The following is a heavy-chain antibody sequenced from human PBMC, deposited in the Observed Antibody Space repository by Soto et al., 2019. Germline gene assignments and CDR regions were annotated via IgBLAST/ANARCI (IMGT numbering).Heavy chain of an antibody. CDR1: GFTFSSYW. Sequence: GGSLRLSCAASGFTFSSYWMSWVRQAPGKGLEWVANIKQDGSEKYYVDSVKGRFTISRDNAKNSLYLQMNSLRAEDTAGDYCARSYCSSTSCYYYYYYYMDVWGKGTTVTVSS. CDR3: ARSYCSSTSCYYYYYYYMDV. J-gene: IGHJ6*03. D-gene: IGHD2-2*01. V-gene: IGHV3-7*01. CDR2: IKQDGSEK.